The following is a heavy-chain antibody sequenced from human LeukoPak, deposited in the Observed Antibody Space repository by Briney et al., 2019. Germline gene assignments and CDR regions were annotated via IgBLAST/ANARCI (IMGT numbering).Heavy chain of an antibody. Sequence: SSETLSLTCTVSGYSISSGFYWGWIRQPPGKGLEWIGSIYHSGSTNYNPSLKSRVTISVDTSKNQFSLKLSSVTAADTAVYYCARGKRYCSGGSCRWFDPWGQGTLVTVSS. CDR1: GYSISSGFY. CDR3: ARGKRYCSGGSCRWFDP. V-gene: IGHV4-38-2*02. D-gene: IGHD2-15*01. CDR2: IYHSGST. J-gene: IGHJ5*02.